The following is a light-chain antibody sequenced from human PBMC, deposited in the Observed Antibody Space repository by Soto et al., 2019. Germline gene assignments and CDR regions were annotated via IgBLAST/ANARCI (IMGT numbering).Light chain of an antibody. CDR3: TSYTFTSTLYV. CDR1: SSDVGGYNY. Sequence: QSALTQPASVSGSPGQSITISCTGTSSDVGGYNYVSWYQHHPGKAPKLMIYDVSNRPSGVSNRFSGSKSGNTASLNISGLQAEDEADYYCTSYTFTSTLYVFGTGTKVTVL. CDR2: DVS. V-gene: IGLV2-14*03. J-gene: IGLJ1*01.